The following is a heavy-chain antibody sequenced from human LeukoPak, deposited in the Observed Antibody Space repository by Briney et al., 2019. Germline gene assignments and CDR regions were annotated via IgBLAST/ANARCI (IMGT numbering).Heavy chain of an antibody. V-gene: IGHV4-34*01. D-gene: IGHD3-22*01. CDR2: INHSGST. Sequence: SETLSLTCTVSGDSISTYYWSWIRQPPGKGLEWIGEINHSGSTNYNPSLKSRVTISVDTSKNQFSLKLSSVTAADTAVYYCARDRSYDSSGYSFDYWGQGTLVTVSS. CDR3: ARDRSYDSSGYSFDY. J-gene: IGHJ4*02. CDR1: GDSISTYY.